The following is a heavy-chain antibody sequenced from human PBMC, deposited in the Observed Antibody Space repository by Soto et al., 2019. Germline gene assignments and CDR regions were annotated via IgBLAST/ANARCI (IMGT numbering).Heavy chain of an antibody. J-gene: IGHJ5*02. V-gene: IGHV4-30-4*01. CDR1: GDSISSGDYY. CDR3: ARDLRGRRSGRFDP. Sequence: PSETLSLTCTVSGDSISSGDYYWSWIRQPPGKGLEWIGCIYYSGNTYYNPSLKRRFSISVDTSKNQFSLQLSSVTVADTAVYYCARDLRGRRSGRFDPWGQGTLVTVSS. D-gene: IGHD3-10*01. CDR2: IYYSGNT.